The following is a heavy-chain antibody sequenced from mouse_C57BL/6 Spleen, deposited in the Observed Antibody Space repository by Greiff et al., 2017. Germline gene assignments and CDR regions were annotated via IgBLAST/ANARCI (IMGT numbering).Heavy chain of an antibody. J-gene: IGHJ1*03. V-gene: IGHV5-16*01. Sequence: EVKLVESEGGLVQPGSSMKLSCTASGFTFSDYYMAWVRQVPEKGLEWVANINYDGSSTYYLDPLKSRFIISRDNAKNILYLQMSSLKSEDTATYYCARVPYYYGSSIFWYFDVWGTGTTVTVSS. D-gene: IGHD1-1*01. CDR1: GFTFSDYY. CDR3: ARVPYYYGSSIFWYFDV. CDR2: INYDGSST.